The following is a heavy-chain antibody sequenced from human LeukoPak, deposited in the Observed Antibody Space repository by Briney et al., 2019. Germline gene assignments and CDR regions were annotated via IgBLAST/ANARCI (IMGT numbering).Heavy chain of an antibody. CDR3: ARVKEWELLRWFDP. D-gene: IGHD1-26*01. V-gene: IGHV4-4*07. CDR1: GGSISSYY. Sequence: SETLSLTCTVSGGSISSYYWSWIRQPAGKGLEWIGRIYTSGSTNYNPSLKSRVAMSVDTSKNQFSLKLSSVTAADTAVYYCARVKEWELLRWFDPWGQGTLVTVSS. J-gene: IGHJ5*02. CDR2: IYTSGST.